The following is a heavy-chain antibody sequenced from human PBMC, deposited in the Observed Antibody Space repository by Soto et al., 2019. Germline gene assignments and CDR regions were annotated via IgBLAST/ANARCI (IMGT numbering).Heavy chain of an antibody. CDR1: GDSVSSNNAA. CDR2: TYYRSKWYN. V-gene: IGHV6-1*01. CDR3: ARDRLELRGRVGSFDY. D-gene: IGHD1-7*01. Sequence: SQTLSLTCAISGDSVSSNNAAWNWIRQSPSRGLEWLGRTYYRSKWYNDYAVSVKSRITINPDTSKNQFSLQLNSVTPEDTAVYYCARDRLELRGRVGSFDYWGQGTLVTVSS. J-gene: IGHJ4*02.